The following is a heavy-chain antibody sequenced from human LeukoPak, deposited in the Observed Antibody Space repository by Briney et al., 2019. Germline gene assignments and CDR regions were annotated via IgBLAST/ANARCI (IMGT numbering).Heavy chain of an antibody. CDR2: IYYSGST. D-gene: IGHD5-18*01. CDR1: GGSISSYY. CDR3: ARGRRYSYADS. V-gene: IGHV4-59*12. J-gene: IGHJ4*02. Sequence: SETLSLTCTVSGGSISSYYWSWIRQPPGKGLEWIGYIYYSGSTNYNPSLKSRVTISVDTSKNQFSLKLSSVTAADTAVYYCARGRRYSYADSWGQGTLVTVSS.